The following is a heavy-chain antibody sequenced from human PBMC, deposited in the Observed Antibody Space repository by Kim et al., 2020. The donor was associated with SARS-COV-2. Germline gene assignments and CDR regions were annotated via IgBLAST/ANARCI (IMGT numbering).Heavy chain of an antibody. CDR3: ARGYNGMDV. J-gene: IGHJ6*02. Sequence: GGSLRLSCAASGFTFSNHYMDWVRQAPGKGLEWVGSTRNKANSYTTDYAASVRGRFTISRDQSKKSLYLQMNSLNTEDTAVYYCARGYNGMDVWGQGTTVTVSS. V-gene: IGHV3-72*01. CDR1: GFTFSNHY. CDR2: TRNKANSYTT.